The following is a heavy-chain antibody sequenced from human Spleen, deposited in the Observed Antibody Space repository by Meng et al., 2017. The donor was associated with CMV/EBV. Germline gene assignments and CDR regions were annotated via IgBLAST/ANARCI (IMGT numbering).Heavy chain of an antibody. CDR2: ISGSGGST. J-gene: IGHJ4*02. CDR3: AKELVVPSAIFDY. D-gene: IGHD2-2*01. CDR1: GFTFTSYA. V-gene: IGHV3-23*01. Sequence: AASGFTFTSYAMSWVRQAPGKGLEWVSAISGSGGSTYYADSVKGRFTISRDNSKTPVYLQMNSLRAEDTAVYYCAKELVVPSAIFDYWGQGTLVTVSS.